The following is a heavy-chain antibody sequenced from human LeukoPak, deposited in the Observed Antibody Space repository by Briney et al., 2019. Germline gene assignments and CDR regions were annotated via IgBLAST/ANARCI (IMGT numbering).Heavy chain of an antibody. Sequence: GGSLRLSCAASGFTFSNYNMNWVRQAPGKGLEWGSFISGSSEYIYYADSVKGRFTISRDNAKNSLYLQMNSLRAEDTAVYYCARGTPTTRDFDSWGQGTLVTVSS. CDR3: ARGTPTTRDFDS. V-gene: IGHV3-21*01. CDR1: GFTFSNYN. J-gene: IGHJ4*02. D-gene: IGHD4-11*01. CDR2: ISGSSEYI.